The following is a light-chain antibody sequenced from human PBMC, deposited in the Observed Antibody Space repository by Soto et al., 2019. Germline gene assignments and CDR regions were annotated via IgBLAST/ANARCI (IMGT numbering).Light chain of an antibody. CDR1: SCSIASNY. J-gene: IGLJ7*01. Sequence: NFMLTHPHSLSEAPVKTVTISCTRISCSIASNYVQWYQQRPGSAPTTVIYEDNQRPSGVPDRFSGSIDSSSNSASLTISGLKTEDEAESSCKSYDSSNQGVLGGGTXL. CDR3: KSYDSSNQGV. V-gene: IGLV6-57*04. CDR2: EDN.